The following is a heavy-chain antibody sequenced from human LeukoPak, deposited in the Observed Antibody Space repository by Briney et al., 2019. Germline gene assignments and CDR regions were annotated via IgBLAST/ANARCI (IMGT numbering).Heavy chain of an antibody. V-gene: IGHV3-48*03. D-gene: IGHD2-2*01. J-gene: IGHJ4*02. CDR2: ICKTASPI. Sequence: TGGSLRLSCAAPGFIFNSYGMKWVRQAPGKGLEWVSYICKTASPIYYADSVKGGVTISRDNVENLLFLQMHTLRPEDTGVYFCARGDYARPSKCLLYWGQGVLVTVSS. CDR1: GFIFNSYG. CDR3: ARGDYARPSKCLLY.